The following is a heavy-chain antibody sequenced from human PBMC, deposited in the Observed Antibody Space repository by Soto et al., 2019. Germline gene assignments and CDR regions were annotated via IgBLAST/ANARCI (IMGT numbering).Heavy chain of an antibody. J-gene: IGHJ4*02. Sequence: GGSLRLSSAASGFTLTAYRLHWVRQAPGRGLEWVSRLSSDGFGTAYADSVKGRFHISRDNARNTLFLQMNGLRAEDTAVYYCARDLGGPDYWGRGTLVTVSS. V-gene: IGHV3-74*03. CDR3: ARDLGGPDY. D-gene: IGHD3-16*01. CDR1: GFTLTAYR. CDR2: LSSDGFGT.